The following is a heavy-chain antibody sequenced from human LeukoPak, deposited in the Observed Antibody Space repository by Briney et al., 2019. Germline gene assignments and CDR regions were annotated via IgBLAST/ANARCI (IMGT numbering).Heavy chain of an antibody. CDR3: AREGTAGTYLNWFDP. J-gene: IGHJ5*02. CDR2: INPSGGST. D-gene: IGHD1-1*01. Sequence: GASVKVSCKASGYTFTIYFMHWVRQAPGQGLEWMGIINPSGGSTNYAQKFQGRVTMTSDTSTSTVYMELSSLRSEDTAVYYCAREGTAGTYLNWFDPWGQGTLVTVSS. V-gene: IGHV1-46*01. CDR1: GYTFTIYF.